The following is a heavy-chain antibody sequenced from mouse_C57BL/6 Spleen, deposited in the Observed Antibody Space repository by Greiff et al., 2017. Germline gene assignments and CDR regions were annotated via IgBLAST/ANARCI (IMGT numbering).Heavy chain of an antibody. D-gene: IGHD1-1*01. Sequence: VQLQESGAELVRPGASVTLSCKASGYTFTDYEMHWVKQTPVHGLEWIGAIDPETGGTAYNQKFKGKAILTADKSSSTAYMELRSLTSEDSAVYYCTRSQCYGSSYWDIDVWGTGTTVTVSS. CDR3: TRSQCYGSSYWDIDV. CDR2: IDPETGGT. CDR1: GYTFTDYE. J-gene: IGHJ1*03. V-gene: IGHV1-15*01.